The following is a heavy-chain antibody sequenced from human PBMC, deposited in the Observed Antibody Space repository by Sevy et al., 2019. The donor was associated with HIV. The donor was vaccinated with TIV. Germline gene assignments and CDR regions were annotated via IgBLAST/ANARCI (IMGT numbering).Heavy chain of an antibody. CDR2: ISSSSSTI. V-gene: IGHV3-48*02. Sequence: GESLKISCAASGFTFSSYSMNWVRQAPGKGLEWVSYISSSSSTIYYADSVKGRFTISRDNAKNSLYLQMNSLRDEDTAVYYCAREWVGGSSWPLYYYYYGMDVWGQGTTVTVSS. J-gene: IGHJ6*02. D-gene: IGHD6-13*01. CDR3: AREWVGGSSWPLYYYYYGMDV. CDR1: GFTFSSYS.